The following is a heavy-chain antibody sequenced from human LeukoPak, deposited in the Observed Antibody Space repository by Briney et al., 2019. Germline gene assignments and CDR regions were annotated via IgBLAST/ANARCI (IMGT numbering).Heavy chain of an antibody. J-gene: IGHJ6*03. CDR2: IYSGGST. V-gene: IGHV3-66*04. D-gene: IGHD6-19*01. Sequence: GGSLRLSCAASGFTVSSNYMSWVRQAPGKGLEWVSVIYSGGSTYYADSVKGRFTISRDNSKNTLYLQMNSLRAEDTAVYYCARRAGGWSYYYYYYMDVWGKGTTVTVSS. CDR1: GFTVSSNY. CDR3: ARRAGGWSYYYYYYMDV.